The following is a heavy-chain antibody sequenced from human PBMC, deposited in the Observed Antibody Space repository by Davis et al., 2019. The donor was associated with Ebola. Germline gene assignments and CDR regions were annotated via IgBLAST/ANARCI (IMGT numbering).Heavy chain of an antibody. CDR1: GFTFSSYA. J-gene: IGHJ4*02. Sequence: GGSLRLSCAASGFTFSSYAMHWVRQAPGKGLEWVAVILYDGSNKYYADSVKGRFTISRDNSKNTLYLQMNSLRAEDTAVYYCARAITIFGVVTDPFDYWGQGTLVTVSS. CDR2: ILYDGSNK. CDR3: ARAITIFGVVTDPFDY. D-gene: IGHD3-3*01. V-gene: IGHV3-30-3*01.